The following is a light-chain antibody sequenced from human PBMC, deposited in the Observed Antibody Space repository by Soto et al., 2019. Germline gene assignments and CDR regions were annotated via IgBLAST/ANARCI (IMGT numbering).Light chain of an antibody. V-gene: IGKV1-27*01. J-gene: IGKJ1*01. Sequence: DIQMTQSPSSLSASVGDTVTITCRSSQGIIDYLAWYQQRPGKVPKLLIYAASTLQTVVPSRFSGSGAGTDFNLTISSLQPEDVATYYCQKYDTAPQTFGQGTRVEIK. CDR1: QGIIDY. CDR2: AAS. CDR3: QKYDTAPQT.